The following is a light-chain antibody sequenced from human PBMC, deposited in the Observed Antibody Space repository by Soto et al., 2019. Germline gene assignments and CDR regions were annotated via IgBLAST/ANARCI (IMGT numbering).Light chain of an antibody. V-gene: IGKV1-6*01. CDR1: PGIRND. CDR3: LQDYHYPYT. CDR2: SAS. Sequence: AIEMTQSPSSLSASVGDRVTISCRASPGIRNDFGCYQQKPGKPPELLIYSASTLQSGVTSRFSGSGSGTDFTLTISSLQPEDFATYYCLQDYHYPYTFGQGTKLEI. J-gene: IGKJ2*01.